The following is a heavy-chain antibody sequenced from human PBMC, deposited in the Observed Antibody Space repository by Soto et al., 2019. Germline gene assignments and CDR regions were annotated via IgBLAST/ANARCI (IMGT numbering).Heavy chain of an antibody. D-gene: IGHD3-10*01. J-gene: IGHJ4*02. V-gene: IGHV4-31*03. CDR1: RGSVSSGGYY. Sequence: QVQLQESGPGLVKPSQTLSLTFTVSRGSVSSGGYYWSWIRQHPGKGLEWIGYIYYNGITDYNPSLKSRHIISVDTSKDQFSPILSAVTAADTAEYYCARARFYGTERTVFDFWGQGTLVTVSS. CDR3: ARARFYGTERTVFDF. CDR2: IYYNGIT.